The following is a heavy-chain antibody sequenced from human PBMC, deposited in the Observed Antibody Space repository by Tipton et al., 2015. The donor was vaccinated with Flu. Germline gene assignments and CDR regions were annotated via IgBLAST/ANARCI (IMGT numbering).Heavy chain of an antibody. V-gene: IGHV3-11*01. J-gene: IGHJ4*02. Sequence: SLRLSCAASGFTFSDYYMSWIRQAPGKGLEWVSYISSSGSTIYYADSVKGRFTISRDNPKNSLYLQMNSLRAEDTAVYYCARASSYPGYSSGWLCWGQGTLVTVSS. D-gene: IGHD6-19*01. CDR3: ARASSYPGYSSGWLC. CDR2: ISSSGSTI. CDR1: GFTFSDYY.